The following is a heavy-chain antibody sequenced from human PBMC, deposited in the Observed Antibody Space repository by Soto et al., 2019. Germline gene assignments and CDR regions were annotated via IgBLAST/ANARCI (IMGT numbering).Heavy chain of an antibody. Sequence: QVQLVESGGGVVQPGRSLRLSCAASGFTFSSYGMHWVRQAPGKGLEWVAVIWYDVSNKYYADSVKGRFTISRDNSKNTLYLQRNSLRAEDTAVYYCARGDYDFWSGSTLLNYYYGMDVWGQGTTVTVSS. CDR2: IWYDVSNK. CDR1: GFTFSSYG. CDR3: ARGDYDFWSGSTLLNYYYGMDV. J-gene: IGHJ6*02. V-gene: IGHV3-33*01. D-gene: IGHD3-3*01.